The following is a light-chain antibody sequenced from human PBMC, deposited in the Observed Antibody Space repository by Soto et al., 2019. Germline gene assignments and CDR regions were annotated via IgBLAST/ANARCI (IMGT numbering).Light chain of an antibody. Sequence: QSALTQPRSVSGSPGQSVTISCTGTNSDIGGYNYVSWYQQHPGKAPKVMIYDVSRRPSGVPDRFSGSKSGNTASLTISGLPAEDAAVYYSCSYADKYNFCVFGGGTKLTVL. CDR2: DVS. CDR3: CSYADKYNFCV. CDR1: NSDIGGYNY. V-gene: IGLV2-11*01. J-gene: IGLJ3*02.